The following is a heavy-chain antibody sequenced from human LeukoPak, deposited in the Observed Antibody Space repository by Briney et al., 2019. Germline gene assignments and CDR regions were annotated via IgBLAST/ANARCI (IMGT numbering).Heavy chain of an antibody. CDR2: INPNSGGT. CDR1: GYTFTGYY. D-gene: IGHD3-22*01. V-gene: IGHV1-2*02. CDR3: ARDGNDYYDSSCYVSGVRYYFDY. Sequence: GASVKVSCKASGYTFTGYYMHWVRQAPGQGIEWMGWINPNSGGTNYAQKFQGRVTMTRDTSISTAYMELSRLRSDDTAVYYCARDGNDYYDSSCYVSGVRYYFDYWGQGTLVTVSS. J-gene: IGHJ4*02.